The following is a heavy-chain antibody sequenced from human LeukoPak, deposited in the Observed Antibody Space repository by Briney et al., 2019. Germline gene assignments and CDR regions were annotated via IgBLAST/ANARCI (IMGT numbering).Heavy chain of an antibody. CDR3: ARDGYSGSYYRLYYFFMDV. D-gene: IGHD1-26*01. J-gene: IGHJ6*03. CDR1: GGTFSSYA. CDR2: NSGSGGNA. V-gene: IGHV3-23*01. Sequence: GGSLRLFCAPSGGTFSSYAMTWVRQAPGRGLEWVSANSGSGGNAYFADSVKGRFTISRDNSENTLYLQMNSLRGEDTAVYYCARDGYSGSYYRLYYFFMDVWGKGTTVTVSS.